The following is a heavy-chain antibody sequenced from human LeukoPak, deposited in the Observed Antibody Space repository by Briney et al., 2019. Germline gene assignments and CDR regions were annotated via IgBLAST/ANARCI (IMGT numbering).Heavy chain of an antibody. D-gene: IGHD6-6*01. CDR1: GFTFRNYW. J-gene: IGHJ5*02. V-gene: IGHV3-7*05. CDR3: AKVIAARPA. CDR2: IKQDGSQK. Sequence: GGSLKLSCATSGFTFRNYWMSWVRQAPGKGLQWVANIKQDGSQKYYVDSVKGRFTISRDNAKNSLFLQMDSLRVEDTAVYYCAKVIAARPAWGQGILVTVSS.